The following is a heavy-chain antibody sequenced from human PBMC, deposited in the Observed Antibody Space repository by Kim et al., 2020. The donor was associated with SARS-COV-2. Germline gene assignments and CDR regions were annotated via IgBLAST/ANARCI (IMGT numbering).Heavy chain of an antibody. CDR1: GGSISTFY. CDR2: IYYSGST. D-gene: IGHD6-13*01. V-gene: IGHV4-59*08. Sequence: SETLSLTCTVSGGSISTFYWSWIRQPPGKGLEWIAYIYYSGSTNYNPSLKSRVTISVDTSKNQFSLKLSSVTAADTAVYYCARLGGSSPPHYYFFGMDVWGQGTTVTVSS. J-gene: IGHJ6*02. CDR3: ARLGGSSPPHYYFFGMDV.